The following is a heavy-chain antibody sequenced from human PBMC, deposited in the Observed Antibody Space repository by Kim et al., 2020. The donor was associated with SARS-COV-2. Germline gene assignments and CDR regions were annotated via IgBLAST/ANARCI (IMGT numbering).Heavy chain of an antibody. Sequence: GGSLRLSCGASGFAFRNAWMSWVRQAPGKGLEWVGRIKTESEGGATDYAGPVKGRFTISRDDSINTVYLQLNSLKTEDTALYYCTSDQDYFLDSWGQGTPVTVSS. CDR1: GFAFRNAW. CDR3: TSDQDYFLDS. V-gene: IGHV3-15*01. J-gene: IGHJ4*02. CDR2: IKTESEGGAT.